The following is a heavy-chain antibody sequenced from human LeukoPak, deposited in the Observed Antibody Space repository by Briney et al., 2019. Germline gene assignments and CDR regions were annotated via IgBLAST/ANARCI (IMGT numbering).Heavy chain of an antibody. CDR2: IYPADSDI. Sequence: GESLKISCKGSGYSINNYWIGWVRQMPGKGLEWVGIIYPADSDIRYSPSFQGQVTISADKSISTAYLQWSSLKASDTAMYYCARQEYCSGGSCYTWFDPWGQGTLVTVSS. CDR3: ARQEYCSGGSCYTWFDP. CDR1: GYSINNYW. J-gene: IGHJ5*02. D-gene: IGHD2-15*01. V-gene: IGHV5-51*01.